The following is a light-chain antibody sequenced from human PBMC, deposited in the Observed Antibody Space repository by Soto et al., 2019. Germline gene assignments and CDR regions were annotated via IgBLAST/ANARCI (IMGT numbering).Light chain of an antibody. CDR2: DVS. CDR3: CSYAGTYTYV. CDR1: SSDVGDYNY. V-gene: IGLV2-11*01. J-gene: IGLJ1*01. Sequence: QSALTQPRSVSGSPGQSVTISCTGTSSDVGDYNYVSWYQHHPGKAPKVIIYDVSERPSGVPDRFSGSKSGNTASLTISGLQAEDEADYYCCSYAGTYTYVFGTGTKVTVL.